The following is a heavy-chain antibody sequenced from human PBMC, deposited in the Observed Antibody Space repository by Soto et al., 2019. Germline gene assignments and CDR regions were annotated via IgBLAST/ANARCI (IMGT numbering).Heavy chain of an antibody. CDR1: GFSFSNYA. CDR3: ARHPSRGSDWARYLDL. V-gene: IGHV3-48*01. CDR2: ISGSSSNI. D-gene: IGHD1-26*01. J-gene: IGHJ2*01. Sequence: EVQLVESGGGLVQPGGSLRLSCAASGFSFSNYAMDWVRQAPGKGLEWVSYISGSSSNIRYADSVKGRSTISRDNAKSSVYLQMNSLRADDTAVYYCARHPSRGSDWARYLDLWGRGTLVTVSS.